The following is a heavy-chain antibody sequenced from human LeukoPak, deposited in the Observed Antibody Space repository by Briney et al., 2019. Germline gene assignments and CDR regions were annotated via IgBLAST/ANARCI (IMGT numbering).Heavy chain of an antibody. D-gene: IGHD3-22*01. CDR1: GFSFSTYW. J-gene: IGHJ2*01. V-gene: IGHV3-7*01. CDR3: ASMGRGYNSRWYFDL. CDR2: IKQNGSEK. Sequence: GGSLRLSCAASGFSFSTYWMTWVRQAPGKGLEWEANIKQNGSEKYYVDSVKGRFTIFRDNARNSLYLQMNSLRAEDTAVYYCASMGRGYNSRWYFDLWGRGTLVTVSS.